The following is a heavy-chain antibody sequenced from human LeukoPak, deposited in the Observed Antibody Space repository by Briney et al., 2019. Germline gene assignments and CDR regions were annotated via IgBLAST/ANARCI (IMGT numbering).Heavy chain of an antibody. V-gene: IGHV4-39*01. CDR3: ARQGPLYGDYAVP. CDR1: GGSISSDNYY. Sequence: SETLSLTCTVSGGSISSDNYYWGWIRQPPGKGLEWIGSIYYSGSTYYNPSLKSRVTISVDTSKNQFSLKLSSVTAADTAVYYCARQGPLYGDYAVPWGQGTLVTVSS. D-gene: IGHD4-17*01. J-gene: IGHJ4*02. CDR2: IYYSGST.